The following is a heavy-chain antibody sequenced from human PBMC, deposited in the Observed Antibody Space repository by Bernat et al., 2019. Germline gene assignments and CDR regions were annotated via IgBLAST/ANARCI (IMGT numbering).Heavy chain of an antibody. Sequence: EVQLVESGGGLVQPGGSLRLSCAASGFTFSSYWMSWVRQAPGKGLEWVANIKQDGSEKYYVDSVKGRFTISRDNAKNSLYLQMNSLRAEDTAVYYCARVIAAAGTGIWYFDLWGRGTLVTVSS. CDR2: IKQDGSEK. V-gene: IGHV3-7*03. D-gene: IGHD6-13*01. CDR3: ARVIAAAGTGIWYFDL. CDR1: GFTFSSYW. J-gene: IGHJ2*01.